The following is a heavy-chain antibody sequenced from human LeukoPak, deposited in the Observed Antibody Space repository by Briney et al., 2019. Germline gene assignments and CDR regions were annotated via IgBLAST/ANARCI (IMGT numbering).Heavy chain of an antibody. J-gene: IGHJ4*02. V-gene: IGHV3-7*01. D-gene: IGHD2-15*01. Sequence: GGSLRLSCAASGFTFSHFWMSWVRQAPGKGLEWVAYIKKTGSETYYVDSVKGRFTITRDNTRNSLFLQMYSLRAEDTATYFCAREDGYCSGGNCYSYFDSWGQGTLVTVSS. CDR1: GFTFSHFW. CDR3: AREDGYCSGGNCYSYFDS. CDR2: IKKTGSET.